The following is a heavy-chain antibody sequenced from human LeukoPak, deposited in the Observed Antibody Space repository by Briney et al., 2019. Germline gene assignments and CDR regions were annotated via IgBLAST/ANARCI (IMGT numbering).Heavy chain of an antibody. V-gene: IGHV3-53*05. CDR2: IYSGGST. CDR3: VRDATVGAAYFDF. J-gene: IGHJ4*02. CDR1: GFTVSSNY. Sequence: GGSLRLSCAASGFTVSSNYMSWVRQAPGKGLEWVSVIYSGGSTYYADSVKGRFTISRDNSKNTLSLRMTTLRPDDTAVYYCVRDATVGAAYFDFWGQGALVAVS. D-gene: IGHD6-13*01.